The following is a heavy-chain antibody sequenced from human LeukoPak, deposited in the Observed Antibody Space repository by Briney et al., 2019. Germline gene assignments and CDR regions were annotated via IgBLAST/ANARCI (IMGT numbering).Heavy chain of an antibody. V-gene: IGHV1-2*06. CDR1: GFTFTAYD. Sequence: ASVKVSCKASGFTFTAYDLHRVRQAPGHGPEWMGRINTNSGDTNYGQKFQDRVTMTRDTSITTVYMELSRLTSDDTAVYYCARDRLSAAGRGGWGPGTLVTVSS. CDR3: ARDRLSAAGRGG. CDR2: INTNSGDT. J-gene: IGHJ4*02. D-gene: IGHD6-13*01.